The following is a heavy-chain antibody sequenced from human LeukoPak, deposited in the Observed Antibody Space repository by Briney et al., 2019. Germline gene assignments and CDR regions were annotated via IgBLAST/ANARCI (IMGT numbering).Heavy chain of an antibody. Sequence: PSETLSLTCAVYGGSFSGYYWSWIRQPPGKGLEWIGEINHSGSTNYNPSLKSRVTISVDTSKNQFSLKLSSVTAADTAVYYCARDGYYGSGSTNFDYWGQGTPVTVSS. CDR3: ARDGYYGSGSTNFDY. D-gene: IGHD3-10*01. CDR2: INHSGST. J-gene: IGHJ4*02. CDR1: GGSFSGYY. V-gene: IGHV4-34*01.